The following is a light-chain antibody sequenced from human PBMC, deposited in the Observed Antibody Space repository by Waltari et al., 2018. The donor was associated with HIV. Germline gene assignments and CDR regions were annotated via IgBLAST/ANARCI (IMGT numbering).Light chain of an antibody. J-gene: IGLJ2*01. CDR3: QSYDMSQSGSLV. CDR2: DNN. Sequence: QSVLTQPPSVSGAPGQRVTIACTGTRSNIGAGLDVHRYQQIPANARKLLIYDNNIRPSGVPDRFSGSKSGTSASLAITGLQAEDEADYYCQSYDMSQSGSLVFGGGTKLTVL. CDR1: RSNIGAGLD. V-gene: IGLV1-40*01.